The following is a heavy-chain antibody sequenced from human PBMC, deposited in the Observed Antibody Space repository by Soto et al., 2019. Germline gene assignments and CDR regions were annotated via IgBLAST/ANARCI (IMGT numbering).Heavy chain of an antibody. CDR1: GCTFSSYS. Sequence: GGSLRLSCAASGCTFSSYSMNWVRQAPGKGLEWVSYISRSSSTIYYADSVKGRFTISRDNAKNSLYLQMNSLRAEDTAVYYCARHQSPVDYWGQGTLVTVSS. CDR2: ISRSSSTI. J-gene: IGHJ4*02. V-gene: IGHV3-48*01. CDR3: ARHQSPVDY.